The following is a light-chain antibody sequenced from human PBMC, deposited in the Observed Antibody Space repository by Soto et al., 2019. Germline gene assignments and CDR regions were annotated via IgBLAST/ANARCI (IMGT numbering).Light chain of an antibody. CDR1: QSVSSDY. V-gene: IGKV3-20*01. Sequence: EIVLTQSPGTLSLSPGERATLPCRASQSVSSDYLAWYQLKPGQAPRLLIYGASSRATGIPDRFSGSGSGTDFTLTISRLDPEDFAVYFCQHYGSSPRTFGQGTKV. J-gene: IGKJ1*01. CDR2: GAS. CDR3: QHYGSSPRT.